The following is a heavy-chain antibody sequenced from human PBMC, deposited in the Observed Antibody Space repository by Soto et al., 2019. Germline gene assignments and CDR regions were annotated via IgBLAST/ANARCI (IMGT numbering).Heavy chain of an antibody. Sequence: QVQLVESGGGVVQPGTSLRLSCVGSGFTFRSYVIHWVRQAPGKVLEWVALTSYDGSNQYYDDSVKGRFTISRDNSRNTVDLKMDSLRLEDTALYYCARWGTTGGLDVWGHGTLVSVSS. CDR2: TSYDGSNQ. CDR1: GFTFRSYV. D-gene: IGHD3-16*01. V-gene: IGHV3-30*19. J-gene: IGHJ4*01. CDR3: ARWGTTGGLDV.